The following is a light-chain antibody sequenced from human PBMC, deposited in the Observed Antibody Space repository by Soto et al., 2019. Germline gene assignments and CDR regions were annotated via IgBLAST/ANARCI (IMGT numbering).Light chain of an antibody. J-gene: IGKJ2*01. Sequence: DIQMTQSPSSLSAYVGDRVTITCRAREYINSYLNWYQQKPGKDPKLLIYAASTLQSGVPSRFRGRGSGTDFTLSSSGLQPEDFATYYCQQSYSNYTFGQGTKLEI. CDR3: QQSYSNYT. V-gene: IGKV1-39*01. CDR2: AAS. CDR1: EYINSY.